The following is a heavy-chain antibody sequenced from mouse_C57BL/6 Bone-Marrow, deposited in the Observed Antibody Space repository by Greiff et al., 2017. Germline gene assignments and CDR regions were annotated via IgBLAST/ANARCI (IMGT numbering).Heavy chain of an antibody. CDR2: IYPRSGNT. Sequence: QVQLKESGAELARPGASVKLSCKASGYTFTSYGISWVKQRTGQGLEWIGEIYPRSGNTYYNEKFKGKATLTADKSSSTAYMELRRLTSEDSAVYFCARGGGSYAMDYWGQGTSVTVSS. J-gene: IGHJ4*01. CDR3: ARGGGSYAMDY. CDR1: GYTFTSYG. D-gene: IGHD3-1*01. V-gene: IGHV1-81*01.